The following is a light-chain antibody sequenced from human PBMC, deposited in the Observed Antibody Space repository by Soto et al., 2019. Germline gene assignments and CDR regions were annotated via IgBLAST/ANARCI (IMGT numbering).Light chain of an antibody. J-gene: IGKJ1*01. CDR2: DAS. V-gene: IGKV3-11*01. CDR3: QQRSNWPWR. CDR1: QSVGSY. Sequence: EIVLTQSPATLSLSPGERATLSCRASQSVGSYLAWYQQKPGQAPRLLIYDASNRATGIPARFSGSGSGTDFTLTISSLEPEDVAVYYCQQRSNWPWRFGQGTKVEIK.